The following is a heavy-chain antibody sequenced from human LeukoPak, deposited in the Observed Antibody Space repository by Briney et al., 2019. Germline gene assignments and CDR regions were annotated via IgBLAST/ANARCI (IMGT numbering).Heavy chain of an antibody. Sequence: GGSLRLSCEASGFVVTSYYMTWVRQAPGKGLEWVSVIYSGGTTYYADSVKGRVAISRDSSKNTVFLQMNSVRAEDTAVYYCARSYSNHLFGMDVWGQGTTVTVSS. CDR2: IYSGGTT. D-gene: IGHD4-11*01. CDR3: ARSYSNHLFGMDV. J-gene: IGHJ6*02. CDR1: GFVVTSYY. V-gene: IGHV3-66*01.